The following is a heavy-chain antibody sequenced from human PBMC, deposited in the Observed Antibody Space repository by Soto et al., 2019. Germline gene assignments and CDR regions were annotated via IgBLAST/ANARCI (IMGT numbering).Heavy chain of an antibody. CDR3: ARERGQSGIAARPEEYYFAY. V-gene: IGHV1-3*01. D-gene: IGHD6-6*01. CDR1: GYTFTSYA. Sequence: QVQLVQSGAEVKKPGASVKVSCKASGYTFTSYAMHWVRQAPGQRLEWMGWINAGNGNTKYSQKFQGRVTITRDTSASTAYMELSSLRAKDTAVYYCARERGQSGIAARPEEYYFAYWGQGALVTVS. CDR2: INAGNGNT. J-gene: IGHJ4*02.